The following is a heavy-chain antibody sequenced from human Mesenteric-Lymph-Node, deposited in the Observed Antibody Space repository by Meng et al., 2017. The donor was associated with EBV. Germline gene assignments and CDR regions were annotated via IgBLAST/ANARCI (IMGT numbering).Heavy chain of an antibody. CDR1: GGSNRSISG. Sequence: GPGRGHASGPLSLPCLVSGGSNRSISGWYWARQPPGRGVEWSGEIYHSGTTNYNPSLKGRATMSVDKSKNHFSLKLSSVTAADTAVYHCAREARYHDSSGGGYYFDYWGQGTLVTVSS. CDR2: IYHSGTT. J-gene: IGHJ4*02. V-gene: IGHV4-4*02. D-gene: IGHD3-22*01. CDR3: AREARYHDSSGGGYYFDY.